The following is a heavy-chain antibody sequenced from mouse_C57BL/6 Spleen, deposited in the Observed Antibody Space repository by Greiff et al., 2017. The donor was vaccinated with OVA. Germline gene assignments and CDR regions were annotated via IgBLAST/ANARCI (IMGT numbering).Heavy chain of an antibody. J-gene: IGHJ2*01. V-gene: IGHV14-2*01. CDR2: LDPEDGET. CDR1: GFNITDYY. CDR3: ARIYYGYDDGDYFDY. D-gene: IGHD2-2*01. Sequence: VQLQQSGAELVKPGASVKLSCTASGFNITDYYMHWVKQRTEQGLSWIGRLDPEDGETKYAPKFQGKATITADTSSNTAYLQLSSLTSEDTAVYYCARIYYGYDDGDYFDYWGQGTTLTVSS.